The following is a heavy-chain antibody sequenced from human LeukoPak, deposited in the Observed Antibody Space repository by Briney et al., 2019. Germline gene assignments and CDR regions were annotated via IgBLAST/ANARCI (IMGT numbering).Heavy chain of an antibody. J-gene: IGHJ3*02. CDR3: ARDLNYYDAFDI. Sequence: EGSLRLSCAASGFTFSSYAMHWVRQAPGKGLEWVAVISYDGSNKYYADSVKGRFTISRDNSKNTLYLQMNSLRAEDTAVYYCARDLNYYDAFDIWGQGTMVTVSS. D-gene: IGHD3-10*01. CDR2: ISYDGSNK. CDR1: GFTFSSYA. V-gene: IGHV3-30*01.